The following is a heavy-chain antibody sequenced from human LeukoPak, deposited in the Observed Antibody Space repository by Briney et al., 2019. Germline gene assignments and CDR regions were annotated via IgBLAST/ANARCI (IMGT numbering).Heavy chain of an antibody. Sequence: ASVKVSCKASGYTFVSYGISWVRQAPGQGLEWMGWISGYNGKTKYIQSLQGRVTMTIDTSASTAYMELRSLGSDDTAVYYCARDRIDSSPDYYMDVWGKGTTVTVSS. CDR2: ISGYNGKT. V-gene: IGHV1-18*01. CDR3: ARDRIDSSPDYYMDV. D-gene: IGHD2/OR15-2a*01. J-gene: IGHJ6*03. CDR1: GYTFVSYG.